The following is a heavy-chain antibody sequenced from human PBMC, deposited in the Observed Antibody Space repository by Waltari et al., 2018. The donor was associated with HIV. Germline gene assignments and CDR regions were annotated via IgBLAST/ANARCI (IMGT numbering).Heavy chain of an antibody. CDR3: ARDSPAFSRGTEELDY. D-gene: IGHD2-2*01. CDR1: GFHFSSYA. J-gene: IGHJ4*02. Sequence: QVQLVESGGGVVQPGNSLRLSCAASGFHFSSYAMHCVRQAPGKGLEWVAVIWHDANQQYYADSVQGRFTISRDNSKNTLYLQMNSLRAEDTALYYCARDSPAFSRGTEELDYWGQGTLVTVSS. CDR2: IWHDANQQ. V-gene: IGHV3-33*01.